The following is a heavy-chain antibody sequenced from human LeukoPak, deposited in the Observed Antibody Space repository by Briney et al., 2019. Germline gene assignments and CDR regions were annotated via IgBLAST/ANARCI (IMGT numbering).Heavy chain of an antibody. CDR1: GGSISSSSYY. CDR3: ASCLAVAALFDY. J-gene: IGHJ4*02. CDR2: IYYSGST. Sequence: SETLSLTCTVSGGSISSSSYYWGWLRQPPGKGLEWIGSIYYSGSTNYNPSLKSRVPISVDTSKNQFSLKLSSVTAADTAVYYCASCLAVAALFDYWGQGTLVTVSS. V-gene: IGHV4-39*07. D-gene: IGHD6-19*01.